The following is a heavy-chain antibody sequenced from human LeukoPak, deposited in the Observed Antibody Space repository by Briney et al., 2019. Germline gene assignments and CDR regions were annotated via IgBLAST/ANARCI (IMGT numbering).Heavy chain of an antibody. V-gene: IGHV1-69*01. CDR2: ITPMFGTA. CDR1: GGTFSSYA. J-gene: IGHJ4*02. CDR3: ARDREGTTRGWYYFDY. D-gene: IGHD6-19*01. Sequence: GASVKVSCKASGGTFSSYAISWVRQAPGQGLEWMGGITPMFGTAKYAQKFQGRVTITADESTSTAYMELSSLRSEDMAVYYCARDREGTTRGWYYFDYWGQGTLVTVSS.